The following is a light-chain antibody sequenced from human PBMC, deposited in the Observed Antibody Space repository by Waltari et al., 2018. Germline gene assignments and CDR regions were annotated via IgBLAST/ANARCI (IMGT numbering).Light chain of an antibody. CDR2: KDT. J-gene: IGLJ3*02. Sequence: SYELTQPPSVSVSPGQTARIPCSGDALPKPYAFWYQQKPGQAPVLIIEKDTQRPSGIPERFSGSSSGTTVTMTISGVQAEDEADYYCLSADSSGTSKVFGGGTKLTVL. CDR3: LSADSSGTSKV. CDR1: ALPKPY. V-gene: IGLV3-25*03.